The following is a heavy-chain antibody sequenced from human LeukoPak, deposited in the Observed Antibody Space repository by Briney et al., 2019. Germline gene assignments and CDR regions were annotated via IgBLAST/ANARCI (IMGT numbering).Heavy chain of an antibody. CDR3: ARGEGIAAAGTYFQA. CDR1: GYTFTGYY. CDR2: INPNSGGT. D-gene: IGHD6-13*01. J-gene: IGHJ1*01. Sequence: ASVKVSCKPSGYTFTGYYIHWVRQAPGQGIEWMGWINPNSGGTNYAQHFQGRVTMTRATSISTAYMELSRLTSDDTAVYYCARGEGIAAAGTYFQAWGQGTLVTV. V-gene: IGHV1-2*02.